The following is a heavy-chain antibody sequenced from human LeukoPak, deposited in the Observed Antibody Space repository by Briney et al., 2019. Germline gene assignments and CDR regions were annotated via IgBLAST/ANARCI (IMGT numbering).Heavy chain of an antibody. CDR2: ISSSGTTI. CDR1: GFTFSDYY. CDR3: ARDRMVYAQERYNWFDP. Sequence: GGSLRLSCAASGFTFSDYYMSWIRQAPGKGLEWVPYISSSGTTIYYADSVKGRFTISRDNAKNSLYLQMNSLRAEDTAVYYCARDRMVYAQERYNWFDPWGQGTLVTVSS. D-gene: IGHD2-8*01. J-gene: IGHJ5*02. V-gene: IGHV3-11*04.